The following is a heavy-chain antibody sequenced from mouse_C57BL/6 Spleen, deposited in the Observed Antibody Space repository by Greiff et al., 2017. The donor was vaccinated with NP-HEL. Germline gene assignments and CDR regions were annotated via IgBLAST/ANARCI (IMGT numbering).Heavy chain of an antibody. CDR2: IDPNSGGT. CDR1: GYTFTSYW. Sequence: QVQLQQPGAELVKPGASVKLSCKASGYTFTSYWMHWVKQRPGRGLEWIGRIDPNSGGTKYNEKFKSKATLTVDKPSSTAYMQLSSLTSEDSAVYYCARREGLYGNHFDYWGQGTTLTVSS. J-gene: IGHJ2*01. V-gene: IGHV1-72*01. D-gene: IGHD2-1*01. CDR3: ARREGLYGNHFDY.